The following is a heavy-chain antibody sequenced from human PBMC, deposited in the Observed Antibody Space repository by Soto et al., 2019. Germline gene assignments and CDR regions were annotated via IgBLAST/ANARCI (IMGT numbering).Heavy chain of an antibody. D-gene: IGHD3-22*01. Sequence: QVQLVQSGAEVKKPGASVKVSCKASGYTFTSYGISWVRQAPGQGLEWMGWISAYNGNTNYAQKLQGRVTMTTDTSTSTAYMELRSLRSDDTAVYYCARDGHSPQGRGYYYDSSGYYNYWGQGTLVTVSS. J-gene: IGHJ4*02. CDR3: ARDGHSPQGRGYYYDSSGYYNY. V-gene: IGHV1-18*04. CDR2: ISAYNGNT. CDR1: GYTFTSYG.